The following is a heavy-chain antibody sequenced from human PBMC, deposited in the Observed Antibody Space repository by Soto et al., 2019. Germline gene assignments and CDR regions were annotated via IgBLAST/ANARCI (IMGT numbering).Heavy chain of an antibody. CDR2: IVPNFGTP. Sequence: QVQLVQSGAEVKKPGSSVKVSCKASGGTVNSYTINWMRQAPGQGLEWMGGIVPNFGTPKYAQKFQGRVTMTADESTSTAYMELTSLRSEDTAVYYCAREDDTSGYYSRFDPWGQGTLVTVSS. J-gene: IGHJ5*02. V-gene: IGHV1-69*01. CDR3: AREDDTSGYYSRFDP. CDR1: GGTVNSYT. D-gene: IGHD3-22*01.